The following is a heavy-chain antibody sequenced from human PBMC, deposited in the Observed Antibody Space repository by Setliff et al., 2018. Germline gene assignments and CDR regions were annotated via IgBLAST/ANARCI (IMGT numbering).Heavy chain of an antibody. CDR2: INHSGNT. V-gene: IGHV4-61*05. CDR3: VRTDYSDGRYSMDV. CDR1: DDSISSRHYY. J-gene: IGHJ6*03. Sequence: SETLSLTCTVSDDSISSRHYYWSWIRQPPEKGLEWIGEINHSGNTNYNPSLKSRVTISVDKSTNQFSLKLNSVTAADTAVYYCVRTDYSDGRYSMDVWGKGTTVTVSS. D-gene: IGHD6-19*01.